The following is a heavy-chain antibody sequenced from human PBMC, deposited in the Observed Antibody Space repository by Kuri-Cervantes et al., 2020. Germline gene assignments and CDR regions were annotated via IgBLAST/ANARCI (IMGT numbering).Heavy chain of an antibody. CDR1: GFTFSSYA. Sequence: GESLKISCAASGFTFSSYAMSWVRQAPGKGLEWVSAISGSGGSTYYADSVKGRFTISRDNSKNTLYLQMNSLRAEDTAVYYCASDQASGSGWLSWGQGTLVTVSS. D-gene: IGHD6-19*01. J-gene: IGHJ5*02. CDR3: ASDQASGSGWLS. CDR2: ISGSGGST. V-gene: IGHV3-23*01.